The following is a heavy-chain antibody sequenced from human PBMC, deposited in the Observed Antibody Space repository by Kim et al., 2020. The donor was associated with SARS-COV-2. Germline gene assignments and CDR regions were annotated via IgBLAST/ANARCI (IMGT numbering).Heavy chain of an antibody. J-gene: IGHJ6*02. Sequence: ASVKVSCKASGYTFTSYAMNWVRQAPGQGLEWMGWINTNTGNPTYAQGFTGRFVFSLDTSVSTAYLQISSLKAEDTAVYYCAREISQPIYPSGDYYCGMDVWGQGTTVTVSS. CDR2: INTNTGNP. V-gene: IGHV7-4-1*02. D-gene: IGHD2-2*02. CDR1: GYTFTSYA. CDR3: AREISQPIYPSGDYYCGMDV.